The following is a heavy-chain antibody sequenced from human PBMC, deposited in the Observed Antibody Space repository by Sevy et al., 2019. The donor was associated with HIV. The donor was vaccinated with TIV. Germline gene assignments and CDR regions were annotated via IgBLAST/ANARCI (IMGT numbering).Heavy chain of an antibody. J-gene: IGHJ4*02. CDR3: AKDQGLGGVISEDY. Sequence: GGSLRLSCAASGFTFSSYAMSWVRQAPGKGREWVSAISGSGGSTYDADSVKGRFTISRDNSKNTLYLQMNSLRAEDTAVYYCAKDQGLGGVISEDYWGQGTLVTVSS. CDR2: ISGSGGST. CDR1: GFTFSSYA. V-gene: IGHV3-23*01. D-gene: IGHD3-3*01.